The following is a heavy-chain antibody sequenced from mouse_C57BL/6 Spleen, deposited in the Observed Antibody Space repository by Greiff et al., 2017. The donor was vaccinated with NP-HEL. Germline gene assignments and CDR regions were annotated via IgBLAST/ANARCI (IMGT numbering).Heavy chain of an antibody. CDR3: ARGGYLGYYAMDY. Sequence: EVQLQQSGPELVKPGASVKISCKASGYTFTDYYMNWVKQSHGKSLEWIGDINPNTGGTSYNQKFKGKATLTVDKSSSTAYMELRSLTSEDSAVYYCARGGYLGYYAMDYWGQGTSVTVSS. V-gene: IGHV1-26*01. D-gene: IGHD2-2*01. CDR1: GYTFTDYY. CDR2: INPNTGGT. J-gene: IGHJ4*01.